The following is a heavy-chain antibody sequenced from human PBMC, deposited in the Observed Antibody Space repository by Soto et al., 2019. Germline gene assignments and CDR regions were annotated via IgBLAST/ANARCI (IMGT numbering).Heavy chain of an antibody. Sequence: EVQLVESGGGLVQPGGSLRLSCAASGFTFSSYSMNWVRQAPGKGLEWVSYISSSSSTIYYADSVKGRFTISRDNANNSPYRQMNSLRADDTAVYYCARDCLGSTSCYFYWGQGTLVTVSS. CDR1: GFTFSSYS. D-gene: IGHD2-2*01. J-gene: IGHJ4*02. V-gene: IGHV3-48*01. CDR2: ISSSSSTI. CDR3: ARDCLGSTSCYFY.